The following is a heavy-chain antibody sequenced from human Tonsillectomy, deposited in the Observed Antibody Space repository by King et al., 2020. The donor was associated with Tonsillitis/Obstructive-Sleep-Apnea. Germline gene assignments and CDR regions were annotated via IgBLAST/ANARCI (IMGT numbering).Heavy chain of an antibody. CDR2: IIPILGIP. CDR1: GDTFSNYA. D-gene: IGHD4-17*01. V-gene: IGHV1-69*10. Sequence: QLVQSGAEVKKPGSSVKVSCKASGDTFSNYAISWARQAPGQGLEWMGGIIPILGIPNYAQKFQGRVTITADKSTSTACMELSSLRSEDTAVYYCARDHSMTTANWFDPWGQGTLVTVSS. CDR3: ARDHSMTTANWFDP. J-gene: IGHJ5*02.